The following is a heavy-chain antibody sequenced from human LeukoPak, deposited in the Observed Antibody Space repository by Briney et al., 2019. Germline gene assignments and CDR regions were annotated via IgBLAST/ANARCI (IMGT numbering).Heavy chain of an antibody. J-gene: IGHJ5*02. Sequence: SETLSLTCTVSGYSISTGYYWGWIRQPPVKGLEWIGSIYHSGSTYYNPSLKSRVTISVDTSKNQFSLKLSSVTAADTAVYYCARDRLVGATWWFDPWGQGTLVTVSS. CDR3: ARDRLVGATWWFDP. CDR1: GYSISTGYY. D-gene: IGHD1-26*01. CDR2: IYHSGST. V-gene: IGHV4-38-2*02.